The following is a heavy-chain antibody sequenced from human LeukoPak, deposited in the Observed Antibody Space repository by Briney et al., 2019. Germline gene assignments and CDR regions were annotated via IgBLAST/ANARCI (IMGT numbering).Heavy chain of an antibody. CDR2: ISSSSSTI. CDR1: GFTFSSYS. V-gene: IGHV3-48*01. J-gene: IGHJ4*02. D-gene: IGHD5-12*01. CDR3: AREGEYGGYDQFDY. Sequence: PGGSLRLSCAASGFTFSSYSMNWVRQAPGKGLEWVSYISSSSSTIYYADSVKGRFTVSRDNAKNSLYLQMNSLRAEDTAVYYCAREGEYGGYDQFDYWGQGTLVTVSS.